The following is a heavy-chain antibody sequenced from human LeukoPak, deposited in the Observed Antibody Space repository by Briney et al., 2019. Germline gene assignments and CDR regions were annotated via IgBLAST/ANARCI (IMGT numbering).Heavy chain of an antibody. D-gene: IGHD3-3*01. V-gene: IGHV3-48*01. Sequence: GGSLRLSCAASGFTFSSYSMNWVRQAPGKGLEWVSYISSSSSTIYYADSVKGRSTISRDNAKNSLYLQMNSLRAEDTAVYYCARDPSDFTIFGVVILDRAFDIWGQGTMVTVSS. CDR1: GFTFSSYS. CDR3: ARDPSDFTIFGVVILDRAFDI. CDR2: ISSSSSTI. J-gene: IGHJ3*02.